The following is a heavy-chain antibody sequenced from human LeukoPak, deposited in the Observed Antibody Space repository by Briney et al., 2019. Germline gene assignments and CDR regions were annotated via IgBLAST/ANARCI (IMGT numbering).Heavy chain of an antibody. D-gene: IGHD3-22*01. CDR1: GFTSTSSA. Sequence: RASVRASCKASGFTSTSSAMQSVRQTRGQSLEWIGWISVGSGNTNYAQKFQERVTITRDMSTSTAYMELSSLRSEDTAVYYCAAETYYYDSSGYQVFLFDYWGQGTLVTVSS. CDR3: AAETYYYDSSGYQVFLFDY. J-gene: IGHJ4*02. V-gene: IGHV1-58*02. CDR2: ISVGSGNT.